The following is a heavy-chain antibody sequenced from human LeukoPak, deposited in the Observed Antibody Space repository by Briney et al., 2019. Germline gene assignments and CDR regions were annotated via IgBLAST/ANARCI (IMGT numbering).Heavy chain of an antibody. Sequence: PSETLSLTCTVSGGSISSYYWSWIRQPPGKGLEWIGEINHSGSTNYNPSLKSRVTISVDTSKNQFSLKLSSVTAADTAVYYCARGRATPRRFFDYWGQGTLVTVSS. CDR1: GGSISSYY. D-gene: IGHD1-26*01. V-gene: IGHV4-34*01. CDR2: INHSGST. J-gene: IGHJ4*02. CDR3: ARGRATPRRFFDY.